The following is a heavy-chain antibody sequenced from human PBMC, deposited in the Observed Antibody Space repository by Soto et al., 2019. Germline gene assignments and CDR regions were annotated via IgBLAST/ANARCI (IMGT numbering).Heavy chain of an antibody. Sequence: ASVKVSCKASGYTFTDSGISWVRQAPGQGLEWMGWISGYNGNTNYAQKLQDRVTMTTDTSTGTAYMELRSLRSDDTAMYYCAKDGYYYIWGSYRPDYWGQGTLVTGSS. D-gene: IGHD3-16*02. CDR2: ISGYNGNT. CDR1: GYTFTDSG. J-gene: IGHJ4*02. CDR3: AKDGYYYIWGSYRPDY. V-gene: IGHV1-18*01.